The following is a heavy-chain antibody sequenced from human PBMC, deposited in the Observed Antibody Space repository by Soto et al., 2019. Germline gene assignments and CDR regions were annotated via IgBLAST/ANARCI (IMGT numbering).Heavy chain of an antibody. CDR2: INDIGGSA. D-gene: IGHD5-12*01. CDR3: AKVTSRERAYSYGASDS. CDR1: GFTFRNYA. J-gene: IGHJ4*02. V-gene: IGHV3-23*01. Sequence: EVQLLESRGSLVQPGGSLRLSCAASGFTFRNYAMTWVRQAAGKGLEWVSSINDIGGSAYYADSVKGRFTISRDNYKDTLYLQMDSLRAGDTAVYYCAKVTSRERAYSYGASDSWGQGTLVTVSS.